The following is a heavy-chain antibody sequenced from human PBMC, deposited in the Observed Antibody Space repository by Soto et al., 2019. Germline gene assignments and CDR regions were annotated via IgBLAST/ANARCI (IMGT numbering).Heavy chain of an antibody. D-gene: IGHD7-27*01. CDR2: ISWNSGSL. CDR1: GFTFDDYA. V-gene: IGHV3-9*01. Sequence: VQLVESGGGLVQPGRSLRLSCAASGFTFDDYAMHWVRQAPGKGLEWVSGISWNSGSLGYADSVKGRFTISRDNAKNSLYLQMNSLRAEDTALYYCAKDIDHLWGFDYWGQGILVTVSS. CDR3: AKDIDHLWGFDY. J-gene: IGHJ4*02.